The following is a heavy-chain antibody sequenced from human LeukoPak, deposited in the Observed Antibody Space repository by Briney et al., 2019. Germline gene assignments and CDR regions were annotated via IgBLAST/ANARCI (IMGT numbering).Heavy chain of an antibody. D-gene: IGHD3-22*01. CDR3: ARDGLSYGNYYDSSGQRSYFDY. CDR2: IYYSGST. Sequence: SETLSLTCTVSGGSISSSSYYWGWIRQPPGKGLGWIGSIYYSGSTYYNPSLKSRVTISVDTSKNQFSLKLSSVTAADTAVYYCARDGLSYGNYYDSSGQRSYFDYWGQGTLVTVSS. CDR1: GGSISSSSYY. V-gene: IGHV4-39*07. J-gene: IGHJ4*02.